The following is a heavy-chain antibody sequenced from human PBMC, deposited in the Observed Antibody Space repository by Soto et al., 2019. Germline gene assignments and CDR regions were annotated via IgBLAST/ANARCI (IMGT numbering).Heavy chain of an antibody. Sequence: SETPTLNCTISGGSIGSYYWSWIRQPPGKGLEWIGYIYYSGSTNYNPSLKSRVTMSVDTSKNQYSLKLSSVTAADKAVYYCARYCRSVTCPGIDHWGQGPLVTVS. CDR1: GGSIGSYY. D-gene: IGHD2-2*01. V-gene: IGHV4-59*01. CDR2: IYYSGST. J-gene: IGHJ5*02. CDR3: ARYCRSVTCPGIDH.